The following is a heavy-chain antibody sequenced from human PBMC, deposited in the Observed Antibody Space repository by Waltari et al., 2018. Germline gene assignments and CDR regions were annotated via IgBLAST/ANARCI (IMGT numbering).Heavy chain of an antibody. J-gene: IGHJ4*02. CDR1: GFTFSSYW. CDR3: ARELYLILLDY. Sequence: EVQLVESGGGLVQPGGSLRLSCAASGFTFSSYWMSWVRQAPGTGLEWVANIKQDGSEKYYVDSVKGLFTIARDNAMNSLYLQMNSLRAEDTAVYYCARELYLILLDYWGQGTLVTVSS. CDR2: IKQDGSEK. D-gene: IGHD2-15*01. V-gene: IGHV3-7*01.